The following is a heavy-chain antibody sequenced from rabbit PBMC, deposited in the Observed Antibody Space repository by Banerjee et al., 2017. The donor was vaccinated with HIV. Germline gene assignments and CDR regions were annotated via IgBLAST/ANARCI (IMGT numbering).Heavy chain of an antibody. CDR3: ARDLAGVIGWNFDL. CDR2: IYTGSSGST. Sequence: QEQLVESGGGLVQPEGSLTLTCTASGFSFTSTYDMCWVRQAPGKGLEWIGCIYTGSSGSTYYASWAKGRFTISKTSSTTVTLQMTSLTAADTATYFCARDLAGVIGWNFDLWGQGTL. CDR1: GFSFTSTYD. V-gene: IGHV1S45*01. D-gene: IGHD4-1*01. J-gene: IGHJ4*01.